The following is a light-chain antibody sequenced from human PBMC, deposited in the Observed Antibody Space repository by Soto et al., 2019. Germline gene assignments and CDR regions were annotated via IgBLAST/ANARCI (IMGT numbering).Light chain of an antibody. Sequence: QSALIQPPSASGSPGQSVAISGTGTSSDVGAYNYVSWYQLHPGKAPKLIISEVTKRPSGVPDRFSGSKSGNTASLTVSGLQADDAVDNQCSSYTGNADILYVFGSGTKLTVL. CDR1: SSDVGAYNY. J-gene: IGLJ1*01. CDR3: SSYTGNADILYV. CDR2: EVT. V-gene: IGLV2-8*01.